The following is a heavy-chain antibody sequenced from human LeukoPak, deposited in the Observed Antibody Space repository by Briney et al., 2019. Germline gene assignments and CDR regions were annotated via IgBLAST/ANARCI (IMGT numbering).Heavy chain of an antibody. CDR3: ARNTWFGEGIDAFDI. D-gene: IGHD3-10*01. V-gene: IGHV3-21*01. J-gene: IGHJ3*02. CDR2: ISSRSSYI. Sequence: GGSLRLSCAASGFTFSSYTMKWVRQAPGKGLEWVSSISSRSSYIYYADSVKGRFTISRGNAESSLYLQMNSLRAEDTAVYYCARNTWFGEGIDAFDIWGQGTMVTVSS. CDR1: GFTFSSYT.